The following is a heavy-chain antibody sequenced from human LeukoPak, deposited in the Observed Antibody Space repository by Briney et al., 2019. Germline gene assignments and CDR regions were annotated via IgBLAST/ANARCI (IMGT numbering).Heavy chain of an antibody. CDR3: TTGQGQWLVDAFDI. J-gene: IGHJ3*02. Sequence: GGSLRLSCAASGFTFSNAWMSWVRQAPGKGLEWVGRIKSKTDGGTTDYAAPVKGRFTISRDDSKNTLYLQMSSLKTEDTAVYYCTTGQGQWLVDAFDIWGQGTMVTVSS. V-gene: IGHV3-15*01. CDR1: GFTFSNAW. D-gene: IGHD6-19*01. CDR2: IKSKTDGGTT.